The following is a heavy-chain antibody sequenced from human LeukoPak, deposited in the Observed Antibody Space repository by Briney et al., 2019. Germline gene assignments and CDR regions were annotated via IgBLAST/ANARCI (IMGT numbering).Heavy chain of an antibody. CDR2: RRYDGSNK. V-gene: IGHV3-30*02. CDR1: GFTFSSYG. D-gene: IGHD3-3*01. Sequence: GGSLRLSCAASGFTFSSYGMHWVRQAPGKGLEWVAFRRYDGSNKYYADSVKGRFTISRDNSKNTLYLQMNSLRAEDTAVYYCAKPPAPEPYDFWSGYYAGYWGQGTLVTVSS. J-gene: IGHJ4*02. CDR3: AKPPAPEPYDFWSGYYAGY.